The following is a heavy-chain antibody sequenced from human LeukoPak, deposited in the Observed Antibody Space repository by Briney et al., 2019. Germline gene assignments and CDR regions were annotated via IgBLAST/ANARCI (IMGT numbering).Heavy chain of an antibody. V-gene: IGHV4-59*01. CDR1: GGSISSYY. CDR3: ARETPAAFWSGYGSPGGFDP. CDR2: IYYSGST. J-gene: IGHJ5*02. Sequence: PSETLSLTCTVSGGSISSYYWSWIRQPPGKGLEWIGYIYYSGSTNYNPSLKSRVTISVDTSKNQFSLKLSSVTAADTAVYYCARETPAAFWSGYGSPGGFDPWGQGTLVTVSS. D-gene: IGHD3-3*01.